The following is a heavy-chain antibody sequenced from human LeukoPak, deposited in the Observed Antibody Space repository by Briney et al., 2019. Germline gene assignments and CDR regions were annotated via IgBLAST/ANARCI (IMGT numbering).Heavy chain of an antibody. Sequence: PSETLSLTCTVSGGSISSSSYYWGWIRQPPGKGLEWSGSIYYSGSTYYNPSLKSRVTISVDTSKNQFSLKLSSVTAADTAVYYCGTYAVAAAVYYYYYYMDVWGKGTTVTVSS. V-gene: IGHV4-39*01. D-gene: IGHD2-2*01. CDR1: GGSISSSSYY. CDR2: IYYSGST. J-gene: IGHJ6*03. CDR3: GTYAVAAAVYYYYYYMDV.